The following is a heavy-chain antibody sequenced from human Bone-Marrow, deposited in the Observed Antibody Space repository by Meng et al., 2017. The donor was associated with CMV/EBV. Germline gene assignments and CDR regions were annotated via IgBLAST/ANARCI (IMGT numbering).Heavy chain of an antibody. D-gene: IGHD6-13*01. CDR1: GGSFSGYY. CDR3: ARGYMAAAYGMDV. CDR2: INHSGST. J-gene: IGHJ6*02. Sequence: SETLSLTCAVYGGSFSGYYWSWIRQPPGKGLEWIGEINHSGSTNYNPSLKSRVTISVDTSKNQFSLKLSSVTAADTAVYYCARGYMAAAYGMDVWGQGTMVTVSS. V-gene: IGHV4-34*01.